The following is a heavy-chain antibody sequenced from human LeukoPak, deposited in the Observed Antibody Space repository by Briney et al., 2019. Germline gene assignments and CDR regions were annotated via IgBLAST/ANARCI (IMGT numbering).Heavy chain of an antibody. J-gene: IGHJ6*02. V-gene: IGHV4-34*01. CDR3: AGYYSSIYGMDV. CDR1: GGSFSGYF. Sequence: PSETLSLTCAVNGGSFSGYFWSWIRQPPGKGLEWIGEINHRGSTYYNASLKSRITISVDTSKRQFSLRMNSVTAADTAVYFCAGYYSSIYGMDVWGQGTSVTVSS. CDR2: INHRGST. D-gene: IGHD3-3*01.